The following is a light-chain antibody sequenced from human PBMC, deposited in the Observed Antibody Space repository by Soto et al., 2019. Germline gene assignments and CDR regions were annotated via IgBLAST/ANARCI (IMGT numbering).Light chain of an antibody. V-gene: IGKV1-5*01. J-gene: IGKJ5*01. CDR3: QEYNSYPVS. CDR2: DAS. CDR1: QSIGTW. Sequence: DIQVTQSPATLSAFVGDRVTISCRARQSIGTWLAWYQQKPGKAPKLLIYDASTLESGVPSRFSGSGSGPEFTLTISSLQPEDVATYYCQEYNSYPVSFGQGTRLDI.